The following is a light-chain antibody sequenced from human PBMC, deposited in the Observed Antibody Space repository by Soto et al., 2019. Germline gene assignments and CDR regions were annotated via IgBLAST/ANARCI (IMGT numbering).Light chain of an antibody. CDR3: HQYGST. Sequence: EIVLTQSPGTLSLSPGERATLSCRASQSVSSSYLAWYQQKPGQAPRLLIYGASSRATGIPDRFSGSGSGTDFTLTISRLEPAAFAVYSSHQYGSTFGPGHKVDIK. CDR2: GAS. J-gene: IGKJ3*01. V-gene: IGKV3-20*01. CDR1: QSVSSSY.